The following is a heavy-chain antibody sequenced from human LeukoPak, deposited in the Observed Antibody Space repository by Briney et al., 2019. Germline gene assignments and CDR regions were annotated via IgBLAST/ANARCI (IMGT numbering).Heavy chain of an antibody. D-gene: IGHD1-26*01. Sequence: PGGSLRLSCAASGFTFSSYAMNWVRQAPGKGLEWVSIISGSGDNTYYPDSVKGRFTISRDNSKNTLYLQMNSLTAEDTAVYYCAKYFYRGRSNVAFDFWGQGTMVTVSS. CDR1: GFTFSSYA. V-gene: IGHV3-23*01. CDR3: AKYFYRGRSNVAFDF. CDR2: ISGSGDNT. J-gene: IGHJ3*01.